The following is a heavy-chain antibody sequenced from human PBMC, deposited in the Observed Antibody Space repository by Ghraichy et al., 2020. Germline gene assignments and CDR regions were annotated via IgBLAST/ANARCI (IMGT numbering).Heavy chain of an antibody. D-gene: IGHD6-19*01. Sequence: GGSLRLSCAASGFTFSSYSMNWVRQAPGKGLEWVSSISSSSSYIYYADSVKGRFTISRDNAKNLLYLQMNSLRAEDTAVYYCARDRFGIAVAVWGQGTLVTVSS. V-gene: IGHV3-21*01. CDR1: GFTFSSYS. CDR2: ISSSSSYI. CDR3: ARDRFGIAVAV. J-gene: IGHJ4*02.